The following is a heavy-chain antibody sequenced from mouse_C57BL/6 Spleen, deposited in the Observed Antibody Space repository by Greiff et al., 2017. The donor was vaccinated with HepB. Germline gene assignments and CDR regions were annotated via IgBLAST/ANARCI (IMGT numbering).Heavy chain of an antibody. CDR2: ISGGGGNT. CDR3: ARHPRYYFDY. J-gene: IGHJ2*01. CDR1: GFTFSSYT. Sequence: EVMLVESGGGLVKPGGSLKLSCAASGFTFSSYTMSWVRQTPEKRLEWVATISGGGGNTYYPDSVKGRFTISRDNAKNTLYLQMSSLRSEDTALYYCARHPRYYFDYWGQGTTLTVSS. V-gene: IGHV5-9*01.